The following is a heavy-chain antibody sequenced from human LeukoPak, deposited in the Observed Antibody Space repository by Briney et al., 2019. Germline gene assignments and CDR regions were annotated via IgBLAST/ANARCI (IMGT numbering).Heavy chain of an antibody. CDR3: ARGRGSSSKGLGGY. Sequence: SETLSLTCAVYGGSFSGYYWSWIRQPPGKGLEWIGEINHSGSTNYNPSLKSRVTISVDTTKNQFSLKLSSVTAADTAVYYCARGRGSSSKGLGGYWGQGTLVTVSS. CDR2: INHSGST. J-gene: IGHJ4*02. D-gene: IGHD6-6*01. V-gene: IGHV4-34*01. CDR1: GGSFSGYY.